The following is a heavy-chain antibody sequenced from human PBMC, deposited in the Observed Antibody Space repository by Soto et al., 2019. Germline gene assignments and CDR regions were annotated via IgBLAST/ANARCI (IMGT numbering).Heavy chain of an antibody. Sequence: QVQLQESGPGPVKPSGTLSLTCAVSGDSISSDNWWSGVRQPPGKGLEWIGEIYHSGSTNYNPSLKSRVTISLDKSKNQFSLKLSSVTAADTAVYYCARDCSGSTICSYYGMDVWGQGTTVAVSS. J-gene: IGHJ6*02. D-gene: IGHD2-2*01. V-gene: IGHV4-4*02. CDR2: IYHSGST. CDR3: ARDCSGSTICSYYGMDV. CDR1: GDSISSDNW.